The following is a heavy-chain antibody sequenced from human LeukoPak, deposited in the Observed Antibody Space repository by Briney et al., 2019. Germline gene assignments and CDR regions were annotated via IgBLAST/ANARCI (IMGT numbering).Heavy chain of an antibody. V-gene: IGHV3-53*01. D-gene: IGHD1-26*01. Sequence: GGSLRLSCAASGFTFSSYAMSWVRQAPGKGLEWVSVIYSGGSTFYADSVKGRFTVSRDNSKNTLYLQMNSLRAEDTAVYHCARDRLVGAALYFDYWGHGTLVTVSS. CDR1: GFTFSSYA. J-gene: IGHJ4*01. CDR2: IYSGGST. CDR3: ARDRLVGAALYFDY.